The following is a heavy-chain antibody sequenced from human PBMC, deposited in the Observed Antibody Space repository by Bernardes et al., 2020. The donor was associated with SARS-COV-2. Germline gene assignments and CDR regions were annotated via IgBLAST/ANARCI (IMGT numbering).Heavy chain of an antibody. CDR2: ISASGGRT. CDR1: GFTFSSYA. D-gene: IGHD6-13*01. J-gene: IGHJ4*02. CDR3: AKEGDSTTWYFDY. V-gene: IGHV3-23*01. Sequence: GGSLRPSCAASGFTFSSYAISWVRQAPGKGLEWVSAISASGGRTYYADSVKGRFTISRDNSKNTLFLQLDSLRAEDTAVYYCAKEGDSTTWYFDYWGQGSLVTVSS.